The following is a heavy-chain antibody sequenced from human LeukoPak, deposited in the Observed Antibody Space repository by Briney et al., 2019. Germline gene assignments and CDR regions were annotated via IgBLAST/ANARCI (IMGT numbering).Heavy chain of an antibody. J-gene: IGHJ6*02. V-gene: IGHV1-8*01. Sequence: GASVKVSCKASGYTFTSYDINWVRQATGQGLEWMGWMNPNSGNTGYAQKFQGRVTMTRNTSISTAYMELSSLRSEDTAVYYCAREGRYSSPDNYYYYGMDVWGQGTTVTVCS. D-gene: IGHD5-18*01. CDR2: MNPNSGNT. CDR1: GYTFTSYD. CDR3: AREGRYSSPDNYYYYGMDV.